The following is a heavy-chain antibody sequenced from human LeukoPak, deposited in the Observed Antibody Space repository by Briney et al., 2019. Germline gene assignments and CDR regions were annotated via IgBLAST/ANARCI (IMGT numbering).Heavy chain of an antibody. CDR2: IFGSGGSP. J-gene: IGHJ4*02. CDR1: GFHFGSYA. V-gene: IGHV3-23*01. CDR3: AKTTTGYSSGRYPGWPADY. D-gene: IGHD6-19*01. Sequence: ESLRLSCAASGFHFGSYAMYWVRQAPGKGLEWVSGIFGSGGSPHYADSVKGRFTISRDNSKNTVYLQMNSLRVEDTAVYYCAKTTTGYSSGRYPGWPADYWGQGTLVTVSS.